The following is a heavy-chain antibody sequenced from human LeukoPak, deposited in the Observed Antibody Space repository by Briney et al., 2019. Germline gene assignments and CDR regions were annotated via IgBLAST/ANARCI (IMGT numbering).Heavy chain of an antibody. CDR3: AKSNGYGLIDI. CDR2: ISGSGDST. Sequence: GGSLRLSCVASGFTLRSYVINWVRQIPGKGLEWVSSISGSGDSTFYADSVKGRFSISRDNSKNTLYLQVNGLRTEDTAVYYCAKSNGYGLIDIWGQGTMVTVSS. V-gene: IGHV3-23*01. CDR1: GFTLRSYV. J-gene: IGHJ3*02. D-gene: IGHD3-22*01.